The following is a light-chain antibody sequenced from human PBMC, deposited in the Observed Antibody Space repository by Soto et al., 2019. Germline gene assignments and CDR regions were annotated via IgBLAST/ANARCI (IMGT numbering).Light chain of an antibody. V-gene: IGLV2-14*01. CDR2: DVS. CDR3: RSFTTSSTFV. Sequence: QSALAQPASVSGSFRHSITISCTGTSSDVGRFNFVSWFQQHPGKAPKLLIYDVSNWPSGASDRFSGSKSGNTASLTISGLQAEDEADHYCRSFTTSSTFVFVTGT. J-gene: IGLJ1*01. CDR1: SSDVGRFNF.